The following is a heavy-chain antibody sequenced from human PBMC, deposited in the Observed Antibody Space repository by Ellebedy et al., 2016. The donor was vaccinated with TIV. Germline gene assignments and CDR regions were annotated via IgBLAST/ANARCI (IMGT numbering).Heavy chain of an antibody. J-gene: IGHJ3*01. CDR2: IVGNGRNI. CDR1: GFPLSSYT. V-gene: IGHV3-23*01. CDR3: AKDQVGGDGRWVFDL. Sequence: GESLKISCAASGFPLSSYTMSWVRQAPGQGLEWISGIVGNGRNIYYADSVKGRFTISRDNSKNTMYLQMNSLRAEDTAIYYCAKDQVGGDGRWVFDLWGQGTMVTVSS. D-gene: IGHD3-16*01.